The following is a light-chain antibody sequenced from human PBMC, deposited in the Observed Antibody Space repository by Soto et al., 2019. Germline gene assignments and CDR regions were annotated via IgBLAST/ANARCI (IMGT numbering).Light chain of an antibody. CDR3: QHYGTSAYT. V-gene: IGKV3-20*01. CDR2: GAS. J-gene: IGKJ2*01. Sequence: IVLTQSPGTLSLSPGERATLSCRASQSVGSNYLAWYQQKPGQAPRLLIYGASSRATGITERFSGSGSGTDFTLTIRRLEPEDFAVYYCQHYGTSAYTFGQGTTLEIK. CDR1: QSVGSNY.